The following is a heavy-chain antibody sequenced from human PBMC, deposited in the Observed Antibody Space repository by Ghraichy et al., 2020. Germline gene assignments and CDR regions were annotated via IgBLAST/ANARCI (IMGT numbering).Heavy chain of an antibody. CDR3: AADLKASNSCYRY. Sequence: ASVKVSCKIGGVTLTYLSMNWVRQGPGKGLEWMGGFGLEDGETIYAQKFQGRVIMTEDTSANTAYMELNSLRSQDTAIYYCAADLKASNSCYRYWGQGTLVTVSS. CDR2: FGLEDGET. V-gene: IGHV1-24*01. J-gene: IGHJ4*02. D-gene: IGHD2-2*02. CDR1: GVTLTYLS.